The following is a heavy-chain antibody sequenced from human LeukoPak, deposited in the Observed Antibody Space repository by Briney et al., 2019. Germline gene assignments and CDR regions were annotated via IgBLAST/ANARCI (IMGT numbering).Heavy chain of an antibody. CDR3: ARDFGDSSEYFQH. J-gene: IGHJ1*01. D-gene: IGHD6-13*01. Sequence: GGSLRLSCAASGFTFSSYAMSWVRQAPGKGLEWVSVISDSGDTTYYADSVKGRFTISRDNAKNSLFLQMNSLRAEDTAVYYCARDFGDSSEYFQHWGQGTLVTVSS. CDR1: GFTFSSYA. CDR2: ISDSGDTT. V-gene: IGHV3-23*01.